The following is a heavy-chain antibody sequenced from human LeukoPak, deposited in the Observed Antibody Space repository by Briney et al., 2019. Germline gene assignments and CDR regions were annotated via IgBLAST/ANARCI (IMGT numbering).Heavy chain of an antibody. CDR2: ISAYNGNT. CDR3: ARGEGDYGDSYYFDY. CDR1: GYTFTSYG. D-gene: IGHD4-17*01. Sequence: GASVKVSCKASGYTFTSYGISWVRQAPGQGLEWMGWISAYNGNTNYAQKLQGRVTMTTDTSTSTAYMELRSLRAEDTAVYYCARGEGDYGDSYYFDYWGQGTLVTVSS. V-gene: IGHV1-18*01. J-gene: IGHJ4*02.